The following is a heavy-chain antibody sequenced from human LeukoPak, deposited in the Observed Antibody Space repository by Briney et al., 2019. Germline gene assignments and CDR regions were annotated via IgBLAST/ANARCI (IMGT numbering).Heavy chain of an antibody. CDR3: AKPWAITTKQNNYYMDV. J-gene: IGHJ6*03. CDR1: AGSSSGYY. CDR2: INHSGST. D-gene: IGHD3-22*01. V-gene: IGHV4-34*01. Sequence: SETLSLTCAVYAGSSSGYYWSWIRQPPGKGLEGIVEINHSGSTNYNPSLKSRVTISVDTSKTKFSLKLSSVTAADTAVYYCAKPWAITTKQNNYYMDVWGKGTTVTVSS.